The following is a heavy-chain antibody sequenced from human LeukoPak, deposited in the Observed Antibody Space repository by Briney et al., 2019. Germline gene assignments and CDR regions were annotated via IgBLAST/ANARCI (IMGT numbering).Heavy chain of an antibody. CDR2: IIPILGTA. CDR1: GVSFSNSA. CDR3: TREGVYSPDPSSYHRHAFDI. V-gene: IGHV1-69*04. Sequence: EASVKVSCKASGVSFSNSAITWVRQAPGQGLEWMGRIIPILGTANYAQRFQGRVTITADKSTNTAHLELSSLRSEDTAVYYCTREGVYSPDPSSYHRHAFDIWGKGTVVIVSS. J-gene: IGHJ3*02. D-gene: IGHD3-16*02.